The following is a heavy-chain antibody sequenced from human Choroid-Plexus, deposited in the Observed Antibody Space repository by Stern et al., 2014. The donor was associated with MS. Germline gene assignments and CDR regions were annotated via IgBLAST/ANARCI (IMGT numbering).Heavy chain of an antibody. D-gene: IGHD2-15*01. J-gene: IGHJ4*02. V-gene: IGHV3-30*18. Sequence: VHLVESGGGVAQPGRPLILSCAASGFTFSNFGMHWVRQAPGKGLEWVALISYDGSDKYYADSVKGRLTIFRDNSKNTLYMHMNSLRAEDTAVYYCAKDRQWSTYFFDYWGQGSLVTVSS. CDR1: GFTFSNFG. CDR3: AKDRQWSTYFFDY. CDR2: ISYDGSDK.